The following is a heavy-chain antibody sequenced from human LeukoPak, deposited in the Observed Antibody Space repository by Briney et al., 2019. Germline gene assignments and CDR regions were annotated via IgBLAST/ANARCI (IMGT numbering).Heavy chain of an antibody. CDR3: AKDPVWGSYRGYFDY. CDR1: GFTFDDYA. CDR2: ISWNSGSI. Sequence: GRSLRLSCAASGFTFDDYAMHWVRQAPGKGLEWVSGISWNSGSIGYADSVKGRFTISRGNAKNSLYLQMNSLRAEDTALYYCAKDPVWGSYRGYFDYWGQGTLVTVSS. V-gene: IGHV3-9*01. D-gene: IGHD3-16*02. J-gene: IGHJ4*02.